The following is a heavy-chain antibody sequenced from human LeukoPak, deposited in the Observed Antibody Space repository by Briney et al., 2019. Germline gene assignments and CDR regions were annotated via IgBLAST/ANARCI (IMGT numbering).Heavy chain of an antibody. CDR1: GFTFSSYG. J-gene: IGHJ4*02. CDR2: ISYDGSNK. CDR3: ANSNYEFRGSDY. D-gene: IGHD4-4*01. V-gene: IGHV3-30*18. Sequence: GGSLRLSCAASGFTFSSYGMHWVRQAPGKGLEWVAVISYDGSNKYYADSVKGRFTISRDNSKNTLYLQMNSLRAEDTAVYYCANSNYEFRGSDYWGQGTLVTVSS.